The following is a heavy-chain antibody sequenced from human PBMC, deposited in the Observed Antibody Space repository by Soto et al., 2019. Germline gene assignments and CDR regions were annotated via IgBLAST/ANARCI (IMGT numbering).Heavy chain of an antibody. V-gene: IGHV3-72*01. D-gene: IGHD3-3*01. CDR2: VRSKANGHTT. Sequence: EVQLVESGGGLVQSGGSLRLSCAASGFAFSDYYMDWVRQAPGKGLEWVARVRSKANGHTTEYAASVKGRFTISRDDSKSSLYLQLNSLKTEDTAVYYGARGKNSFALWGQGPLVTVSS. CDR3: ARGKNSFAL. CDR1: GFAFSDYY. J-gene: IGHJ4*02.